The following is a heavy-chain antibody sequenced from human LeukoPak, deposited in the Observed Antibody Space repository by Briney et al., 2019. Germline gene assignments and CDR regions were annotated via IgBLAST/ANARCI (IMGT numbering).Heavy chain of an antibody. Sequence: PSETLSLTCAVSGGSISSSNWWSWVRQPPGKGLEWIGEINHSGSTNYNPSLKSRVTISVDTSKNQFSLKLSSVTAADTAVYYCASVDSSGYYFFDYWGQGTLVTVSS. CDR3: ASVDSSGYYFFDY. J-gene: IGHJ4*02. D-gene: IGHD3-22*01. V-gene: IGHV4-4*02. CDR2: INHSGST. CDR1: GGSISSSNW.